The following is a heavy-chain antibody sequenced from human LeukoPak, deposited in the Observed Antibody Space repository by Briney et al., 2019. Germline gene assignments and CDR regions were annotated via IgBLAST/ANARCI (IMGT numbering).Heavy chain of an antibody. CDR2: TYYRSKWGN. V-gene: IGHV6-1*01. Sequence: SQTLSLTCAISGDSVSSNSAAWNWIRQSPSRGLEWLGRTYYRSKWGNDYAVSVKSRININPDTSKNHFSLQLSSVTPEDTAVYYCVRGGQGDGHSADEGFDIWGQGTMVTVS. CDR3: VRGGQGDGHSADEGFDI. D-gene: IGHD5-18*01. CDR1: GDSVSSNSAA. J-gene: IGHJ3*02.